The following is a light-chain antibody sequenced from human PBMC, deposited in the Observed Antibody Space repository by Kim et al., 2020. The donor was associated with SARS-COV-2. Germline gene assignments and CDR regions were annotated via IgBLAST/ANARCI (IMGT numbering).Light chain of an antibody. Sequence: EIVLTQSPGTLSLSPGERATLSCRASQSVSSSYLAWYQQKPGQAPRLLIYAASRRAIGIPDRFSGSGSGTDFTLTISRLEPEDFAVYYCQQYSNKPQNTFGGGTKLEI. CDR2: AAS. CDR1: QSVSSSY. V-gene: IGKV3-20*01. J-gene: IGKJ4*01. CDR3: QQYSNKPQNT.